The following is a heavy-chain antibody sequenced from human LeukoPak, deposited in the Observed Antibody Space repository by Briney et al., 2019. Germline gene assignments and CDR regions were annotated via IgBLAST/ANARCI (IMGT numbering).Heavy chain of an antibody. Sequence: PGRSLRLSCAASGFTFDDYAMHWVRQAPGKGLEWVSGISWNSGSIGYADSVKGRFTISRDNAKNSLYLQMNSLRAEDTALYYCAKEKRSTTYYDFWGGGGGAFDIWGQGTMVTVSS. V-gene: IGHV3-9*01. D-gene: IGHD3-3*01. J-gene: IGHJ3*02. CDR3: AKEKRSTTYYDFWGGGGGAFDI. CDR1: GFTFDDYA. CDR2: ISWNSGSI.